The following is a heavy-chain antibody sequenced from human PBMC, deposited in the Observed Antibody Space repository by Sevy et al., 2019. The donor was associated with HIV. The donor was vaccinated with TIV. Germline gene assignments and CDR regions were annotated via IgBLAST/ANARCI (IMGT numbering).Heavy chain of an antibody. CDR1: GGTFRQFP. CDR2: IIPIFATV. J-gene: IGHJ6*02. Sequence: ASVKVSCKASGGTFRQFPISWVRQAPGQGLEWMGGIIPIFATVNYAEKFQGRVTITADESTSTGYMELSSLRSEDTAIYFCAWGDKALDRPKFPPSYHYDLDVWGQGTTVTVSS. V-gene: IGHV1-69*13. D-gene: IGHD5-18*01. CDR3: AWGDKALDRPKFPPSYHYDLDV.